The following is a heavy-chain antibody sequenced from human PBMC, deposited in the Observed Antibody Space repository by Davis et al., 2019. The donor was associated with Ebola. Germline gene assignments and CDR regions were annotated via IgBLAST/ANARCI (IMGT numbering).Heavy chain of an antibody. CDR2: IIPIFGTA. D-gene: IGHD3-10*01. CDR1: GGTFSSYA. Sequence: AASVKVSCKASGGTFSSYAISWVRQAPGQGLEWMGGIIPIFGTANYAQKLQGRVTMTTDTSTSTAYMELRSLRSDDTAVYYCARDSFSGHRLGPHAFDIWGQGTMVTVSS. CDR3: ARDSFSGHRLGPHAFDI. V-gene: IGHV1-69*05. J-gene: IGHJ3*02.